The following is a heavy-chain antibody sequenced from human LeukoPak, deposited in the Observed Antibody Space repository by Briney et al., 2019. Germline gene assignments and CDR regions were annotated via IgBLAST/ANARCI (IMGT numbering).Heavy chain of an antibody. CDR3: ARAASGYSSSWYVHPFDY. Sequence: PSETLSLTCAVYGGSFSGYYWSWIRQPPGKGLEWIGEINHSGSTNYNPSLKSRVTISVDTSKNQFSLKLSSVTAADTAVYYCARAASGYSSSWYVHPFDYWGQGTLVTVSS. D-gene: IGHD6-13*01. J-gene: IGHJ4*02. V-gene: IGHV4-34*01. CDR1: GGSFSGYY. CDR2: INHSGST.